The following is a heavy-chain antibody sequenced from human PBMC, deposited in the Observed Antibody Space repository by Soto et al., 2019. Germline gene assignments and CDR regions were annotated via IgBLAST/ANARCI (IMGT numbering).Heavy chain of an antibody. V-gene: IGHV4-39*01. J-gene: IGHJ5*02. CDR2: IYYSGST. CDR3: ARHLGYDFWSGYQGGWFDP. D-gene: IGHD3-3*01. Sequence: SETLSLTCTVSGGSISSSSYYWGWIRQPPGKGLEWIGSIYYSGSTYYNPSLKSRVTISVDTSKNQFSLKLSSVTAADTDVYYCARHLGYDFWSGYQGGWFDPWGQGTLVTVSS. CDR1: GGSISSSSYY.